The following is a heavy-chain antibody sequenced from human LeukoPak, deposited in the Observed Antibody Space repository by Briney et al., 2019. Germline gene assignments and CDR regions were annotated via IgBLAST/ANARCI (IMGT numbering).Heavy chain of an antibody. CDR1: GGSISSYY. D-gene: IGHD4-23*01. CDR3: ARAGNIGGVDS. V-gene: IGHV4-59*01. Sequence: PSETLSLTCTVSGGSISSYYWSWIRQPPGKGLEWIGYIYYSGSTYYNPSLKSRVTISVDTSKNQFSLKLSSVTATDTAVYYCARAGNIGGVDSWGQGTLVTVSS. CDR2: IYYSGST. J-gene: IGHJ4*02.